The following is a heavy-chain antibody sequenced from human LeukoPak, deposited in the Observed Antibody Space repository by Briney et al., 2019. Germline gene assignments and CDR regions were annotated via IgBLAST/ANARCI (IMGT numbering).Heavy chain of an antibody. Sequence: SETLSLTCAVYGGSFSGYYWSWIRQPPGKGLEWIGEINHSGSTNYNPSLKSRVTISVDTSKNQFSLKLSSVTAADTAVYYCARVAVAAPFFDCWGQGTLVTVSS. V-gene: IGHV4-34*01. CDR1: GGSFSGYY. J-gene: IGHJ4*02. CDR3: ARVAVAAPFFDC. D-gene: IGHD6-19*01. CDR2: INHSGST.